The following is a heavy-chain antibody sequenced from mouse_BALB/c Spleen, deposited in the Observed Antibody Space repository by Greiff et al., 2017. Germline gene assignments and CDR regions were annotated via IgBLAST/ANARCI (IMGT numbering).Heavy chain of an antibody. CDR2: INPYNGDT. J-gene: IGHJ4*01. CDR1: GYSFTGYF. V-gene: IGHV1-37*01. CDR3: GRCYGSSPYAMDY. Sequence: VQLKQSGPELVKPGASVKISCKASGYSFTGYFMNWVKQSHGKSLEWIGRINPYNGDTFYNQKFKGKATLTVDKSSTSAHMELLSLTSEDSAVYYCGRCYGSSPYAMDYWGQGTSVTVSS. D-gene: IGHD1-1*01.